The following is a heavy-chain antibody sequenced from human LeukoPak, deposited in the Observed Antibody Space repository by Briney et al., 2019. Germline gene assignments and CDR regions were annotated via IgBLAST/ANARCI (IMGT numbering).Heavy chain of an antibody. CDR2: IYYSGST. V-gene: IGHV4-39*07. CDR1: GGSISSSNYY. Sequence: SETLSLTCTVSGGSISSSNYYWGWIRQPPGKGLEWIGSIYYSGSTYYNPSLKSRVTISVDTSKNQFSLKLSSVTAADTAVYYCARGVGYYYYYMDVWGKGTTVTVSS. CDR3: ARGVGYYYYYMDV. J-gene: IGHJ6*03.